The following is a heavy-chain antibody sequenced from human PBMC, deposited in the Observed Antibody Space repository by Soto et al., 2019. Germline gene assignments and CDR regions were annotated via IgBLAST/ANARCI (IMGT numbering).Heavy chain of an antibody. J-gene: IGHJ4*02. CDR1: GFTFSTYW. Sequence: HPGGSLRLSCAASGFTFSTYWMHWVRQVPGEGLVWVSRINTDASSTNYADSVKGRFTISRDNAKNTLYLQMNSLRVEDTAVYYCEREKWPHTFDYWGQGTLVTVSS. CDR2: INTDASST. D-gene: IGHD5-12*01. CDR3: EREKWPHTFDY. V-gene: IGHV3-74*01.